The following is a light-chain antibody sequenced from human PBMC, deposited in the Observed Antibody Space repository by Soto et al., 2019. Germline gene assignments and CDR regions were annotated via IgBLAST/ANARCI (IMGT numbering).Light chain of an antibody. CDR2: GAF. J-gene: IGKJ4*01. Sequence: EIVLTQSPGTLSLSPGERATLSCRASQSVSSSYLAWYQQKPGQAPRLLIYGAFTRATGIPARFSGSGSGADFTLTISSLEPEDFAVYYCHQRSNWPRTFGGGTKVDIK. CDR3: HQRSNWPRT. V-gene: IGKV3D-20*02. CDR1: QSVSSSY.